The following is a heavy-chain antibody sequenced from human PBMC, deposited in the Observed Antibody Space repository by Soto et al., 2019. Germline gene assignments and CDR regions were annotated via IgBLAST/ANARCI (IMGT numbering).Heavy chain of an antibody. CDR2: IYHSGST. Sequence: QVQLQESGPGLVKPSGTLSLTCAVSSGSISSLNWWTWVRQPPGKGLEWIGEIYHSGSTNYNPSLKSRVTRSVDTSKYQFSLKLTSVTAADTAVYYFARYAAGSSYFDYWGQGTLVTVSS. D-gene: IGHD3-10*01. J-gene: IGHJ4*02. CDR3: ARYAAGSSYFDY. CDR1: SGSISSLNW. V-gene: IGHV4-4*02.